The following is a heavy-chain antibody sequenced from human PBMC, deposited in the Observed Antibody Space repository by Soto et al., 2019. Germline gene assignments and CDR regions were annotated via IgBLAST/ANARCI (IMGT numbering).Heavy chain of an antibody. CDR3: ARHHGPTTSENWFDP. CDR2: ISTYSGDT. V-gene: IGHV1-18*01. CDR1: GYTFFTYD. J-gene: IGHJ5*02. Sequence: ASVKVSCKASGYTFFTYDISWVRQAPGQGLEWMGWISTYSGDTKYAQKFQGRVTMTTDTSTTTAYLELRSLRSDDTAVYYCARHHGPTTSENWFDPWGQGSLVTVSS. D-gene: IGHD5-12*01.